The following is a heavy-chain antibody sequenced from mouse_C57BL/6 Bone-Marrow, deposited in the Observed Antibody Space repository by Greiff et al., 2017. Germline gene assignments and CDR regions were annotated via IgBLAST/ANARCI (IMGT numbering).Heavy chain of an antibody. Sequence: EVKVEESGGGLVKPGGSLKLSCAASGFTFSSYAMSWVRQTPEKRLEWVATISDGGSYTYYPDNVKGRFTISRDNAKNNLYLQMSHLKSEDTAMYYCAREGYDYDADYYAMDDWGQGTSVTVAS. D-gene: IGHD2-4*01. V-gene: IGHV5-4*01. J-gene: IGHJ4*01. CDR2: ISDGGSYT. CDR3: AREGYDYDADYYAMDD. CDR1: GFTFSSYA.